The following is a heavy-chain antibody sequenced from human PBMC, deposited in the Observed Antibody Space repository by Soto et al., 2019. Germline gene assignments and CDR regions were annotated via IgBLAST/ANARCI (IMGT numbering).Heavy chain of an antibody. Sequence: GGSLRLSCTASGFTFSSYDMHWVRQAPGKGLEWVAVISYDGSNKYYADSVKGRFTISRDNSKNTMYLQMNSLRVEDTAVYYCARPYSSGWYGDLDYWGQGTLVTVSS. J-gene: IGHJ4*02. CDR1: GFTFSSYD. CDR3: ARPYSSGWYGDLDY. CDR2: ISYDGSNK. V-gene: IGHV3-30-3*01. D-gene: IGHD6-19*01.